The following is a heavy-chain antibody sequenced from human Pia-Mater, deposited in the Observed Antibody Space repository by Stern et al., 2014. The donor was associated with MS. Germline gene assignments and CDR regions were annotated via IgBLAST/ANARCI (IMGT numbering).Heavy chain of an antibody. CDR2: VSYDGSNK. J-gene: IGHJ5*02. D-gene: IGHD2/OR15-2a*01. Sequence: VQLVESGGGVVQPGRPLRLSCVASGFTLGSCAMHWVRQAPGKGLEWVAGVSYDGSNKYYADSVKCRFTISRDNSQNTLYMQMSSLRPEDTAVYYCAKDRQYLTYFFDXXXQGSLVTVSS. CDR3: AKDRQYLTYFFDX. CDR1: GFTLGSCA. V-gene: IGHV3-30*18.